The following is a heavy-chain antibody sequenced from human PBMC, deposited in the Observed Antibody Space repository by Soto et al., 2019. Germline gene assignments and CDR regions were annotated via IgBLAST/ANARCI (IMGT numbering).Heavy chain of an antibody. J-gene: IGHJ4*02. V-gene: IGHV4-61*01. D-gene: IGHD2-15*01. CDR1: GGSISSSSYY. Sequence: SEPLSLPGTVSGGSISSSSYYWGWIRQPPGKGLEWIGYIYYSGSTNYNPSLKSRVTISVDTSKNQFSLKLSSVTAADTAVYYCARDGGLGSDYWGQGTLVTVSS. CDR3: ARDGGLGSDY. CDR2: IYYSGST.